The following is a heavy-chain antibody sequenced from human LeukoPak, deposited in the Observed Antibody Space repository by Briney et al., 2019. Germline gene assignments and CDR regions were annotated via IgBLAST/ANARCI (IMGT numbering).Heavy chain of an antibody. CDR3: ARVYIYYDSSGYFPADY. J-gene: IGHJ4*02. CDR2: ISSSSSYI. V-gene: IGHV3-21*01. Sequence: SGGSLRLSCAASGFTFSSYSMNWVRQAPGKGLEWVSSISSSSSYIYYADSVKGRFTISRDNAKNTLYLQMNSLRAEDTAVYYCARVYIYYDSSGYFPADYWGQGTLVTVSS. D-gene: IGHD3-22*01. CDR1: GFTFSSYS.